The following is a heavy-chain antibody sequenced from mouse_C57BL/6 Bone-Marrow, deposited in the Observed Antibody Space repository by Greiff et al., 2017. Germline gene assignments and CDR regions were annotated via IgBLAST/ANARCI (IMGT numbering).Heavy chain of an antibody. Sequence: QVQLQESGAELARPGASVKLSCKASGYTFTSYGISWVKQRTGQGLEWIGEIYPRSGNTYYNEKFKGKATLTADKSSSTAYMELRSLTSEDSAVYFCAGRTTPVWGFAYWGQGTLVTVSA. CDR3: AGRTTPVWGFAY. CDR1: GYTFTSYG. CDR2: IYPRSGNT. V-gene: IGHV1-81*01. J-gene: IGHJ3*01. D-gene: IGHD2-10*02.